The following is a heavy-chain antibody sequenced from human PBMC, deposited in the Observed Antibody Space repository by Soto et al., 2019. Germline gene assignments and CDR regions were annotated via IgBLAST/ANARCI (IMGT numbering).Heavy chain of an antibody. J-gene: IGHJ3*02. CDR3: AKDAFRRYFDWPTAFDI. CDR2: ISGSGGST. CDR1: GFTFSSYA. D-gene: IGHD3-9*01. V-gene: IGHV3-23*01. Sequence: PGGSLRLSCAAPGFTFSSYAMSWGRPAPGEGLEWVSAISGSGGSTYYADSVKGRFTISTDNSKNTLYLQMNSLRAEDTAVYYCAKDAFRRYFDWPTAFDIWGQGTMVTVSS.